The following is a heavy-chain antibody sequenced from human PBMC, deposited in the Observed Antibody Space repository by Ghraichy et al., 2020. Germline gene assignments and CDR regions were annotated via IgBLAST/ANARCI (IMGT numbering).Heavy chain of an antibody. CDR1: GASISTYY. CDR2: LYDSGST. D-gene: IGHD2-2*01. V-gene: IGHV4-59*01. J-gene: IGHJ5*02. CDR3: ARDWGSSSSGGLGP. Sequence: SETLSLTCNVSGASISTYYWTWIRQPPGKGLEWIGYLYDSGSTKYNPSLRSRVTISVDTSKNQLSLTLNSVTAADTAVYYCARDWGSSSSGGLGPWGQGTLVTVSS.